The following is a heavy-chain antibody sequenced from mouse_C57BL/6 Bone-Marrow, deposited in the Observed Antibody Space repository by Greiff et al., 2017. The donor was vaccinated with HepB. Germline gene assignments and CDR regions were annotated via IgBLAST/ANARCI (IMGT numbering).Heavy chain of an antibody. Sequence: EVQLQQSGAELVRPGASVKLSCTASGFNIKDYYMHWVKQRPEQGLEWIGRIDPEDGDTEYAPKFQGKATMTADTSSNTAYLQLSSLTSEDTAVYYCTSPLRRYPLGFDVWGTGTTVTVSS. J-gene: IGHJ1*03. CDR2: IDPEDGDT. V-gene: IGHV14-1*01. CDR3: TSPLRRYPLGFDV. D-gene: IGHD1-1*01. CDR1: GFNIKDYY.